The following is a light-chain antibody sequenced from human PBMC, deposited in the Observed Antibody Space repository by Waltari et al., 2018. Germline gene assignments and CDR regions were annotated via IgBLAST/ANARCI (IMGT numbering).Light chain of an antibody. CDR3: ASWDDKLNAWV. V-gene: IGLV1-47*01. J-gene: IGLJ3*02. CDR2: TNN. Sequence: QSVVTQPPSASGTPGQRVTICCSGSSSNIGDNHVYWYQQVPGTAPKLLVHTNNERPSGVPARFTGSKSGTSASLAIYGLRSEDEADYYCASWDDKLNAWVIGGGTRLTVL. CDR1: SSNIGDNH.